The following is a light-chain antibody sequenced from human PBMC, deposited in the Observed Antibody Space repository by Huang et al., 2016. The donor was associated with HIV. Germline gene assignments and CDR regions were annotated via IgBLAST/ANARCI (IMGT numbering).Light chain of an antibody. J-gene: IGKJ2*01. V-gene: IGKV1-NL1*01. CDR3: HHYYRTPYT. CDR2: AAS. CDR1: QGIGNS. Sequence: DIQMTQSPSSLSASVGDRVTITCRASQGIGNSVAWYQQKPGKAPKLLLYAASRLQSGVPSRFSGGGSGTDYTLTISSLQPEDFATYYYHHYYRTPYTFGQGTKLEIK.